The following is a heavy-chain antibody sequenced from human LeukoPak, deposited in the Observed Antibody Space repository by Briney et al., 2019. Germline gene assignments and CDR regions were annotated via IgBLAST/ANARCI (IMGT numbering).Heavy chain of an antibody. V-gene: IGHV3-23*01. J-gene: IGHJ3*02. Sequence: GGSLRLSCAASRFTFNSYAMSWVRQAPGKGLEWVSVIGGSNGITFYVGSVKGRFTISRDNSKDTLYLQMNSLRAEDTAVYYCAKDGHYYAPKDAFDIWGQGTMVTVSS. D-gene: IGHD3-10*01. CDR2: IGGSNGIT. CDR1: RFTFNSYA. CDR3: AKDGHYYAPKDAFDI.